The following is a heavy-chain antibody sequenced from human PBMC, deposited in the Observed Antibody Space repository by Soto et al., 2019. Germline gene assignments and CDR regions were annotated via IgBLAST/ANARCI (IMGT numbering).Heavy chain of an antibody. CDR3: ARVGGAYCSGGSRYRPLGY. CDR2: INPSGGST. J-gene: IGHJ4*02. Sequence: ASVKVSCKASGYTFTSYYMHWVRQAPGQGLEWMGIINPSGGSTSYAQKFQGRVTMTRDTSTSTVYMELSSLRSEDTAVYYCARVGGAYCSGGSRYRPLGYWGQGTLVTVSS. CDR1: GYTFTSYY. V-gene: IGHV1-46*03. D-gene: IGHD2-15*01.